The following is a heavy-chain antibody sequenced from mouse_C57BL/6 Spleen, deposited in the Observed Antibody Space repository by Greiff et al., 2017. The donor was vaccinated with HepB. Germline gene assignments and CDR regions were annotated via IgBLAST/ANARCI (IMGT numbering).Heavy chain of an antibody. D-gene: IGHD2-1*01. V-gene: IGHV1-53*01. Sequence: QVQLQQSGTELVKPGASVKLSCKASGYTFTSYWMHWVKQRPGQGLEWIGNINPSNGGTNYNEKFKSKATLTVDKSSSTAYMQLSSLTSEDSAVFYCARVDYGNYCWYLDAWGTVTTVTVAS. CDR1: GYTFTSYW. CDR3: ARVDYGNYCWYLDA. CDR2: INPSNGGT. J-gene: IGHJ1*03.